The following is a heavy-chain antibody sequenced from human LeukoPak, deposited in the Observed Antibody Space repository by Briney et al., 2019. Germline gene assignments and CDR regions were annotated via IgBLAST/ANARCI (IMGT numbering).Heavy chain of an antibody. D-gene: IGHD3-3*01. Sequence: GGSLRLSCAASGFTFSSYGMHWVRQAPGKGLEWVAFIRYDGSDKYYADSVKGRFTISRDNSKNTLYLQMNSLRGEDTAVYYCAKDSPADVRDYYYYMDVWGKGTTVTVSS. CDR3: AKDSPADVRDYYYYMDV. CDR2: IRYDGSDK. V-gene: IGHV3-30*02. J-gene: IGHJ6*03. CDR1: GFTFSSYG.